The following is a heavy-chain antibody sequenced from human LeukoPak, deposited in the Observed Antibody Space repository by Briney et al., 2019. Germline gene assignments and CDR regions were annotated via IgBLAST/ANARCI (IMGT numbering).Heavy chain of an antibody. CDR2: ISYDGSNK. J-gene: IGHJ6*03. V-gene: IGHV3-30*04. CDR3: ARALSWTTESYYYMDV. D-gene: IGHD3/OR15-3a*01. Sequence: GRSLRLSCAASGFTFSSYAMHWVRQAPGKGLEWVAVISYDGSNKYYADSVKGRFTISRDNSKNTLYLQMNSLRAEDTAVYYCARALSWTTESYYYMDVWGKGTTVTVSS. CDR1: GFTFSSYA.